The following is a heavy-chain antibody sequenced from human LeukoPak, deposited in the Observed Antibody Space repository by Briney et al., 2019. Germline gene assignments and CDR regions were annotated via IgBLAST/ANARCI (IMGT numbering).Heavy chain of an antibody. CDR1: GFTFNNYA. D-gene: IGHD2-8*01. Sequence: PGGSLRLSCVASGFTFNNYAVSWVRQTPGKGLEWVSGIHPSGVTTYYADSVKGRFTISRDNSKNTLYLEMSSLRVEDTAVYYCAKENGSPYYFDYWGQGALVTVSS. CDR2: IHPSGVTT. V-gene: IGHV3-23*01. CDR3: AKENGSPYYFDY. J-gene: IGHJ4*02.